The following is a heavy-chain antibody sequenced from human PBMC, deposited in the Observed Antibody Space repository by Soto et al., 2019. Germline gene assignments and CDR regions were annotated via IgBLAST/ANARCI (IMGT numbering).Heavy chain of an antibody. J-gene: IGHJ5*02. Sequence: SQTLSLTCTVSGGSTSRYYWGCIRQPPGKGLEWIGYIYYRGSTNYNPSLKSRVTISVDTSKTQYSLKLSSVTAADTDVYYCARHELDPDTWFDPWGQGTLVTVSS. D-gene: IGHD1-1*01. CDR2: IYYRGST. V-gene: IGHV4-59*01. CDR1: GGSTSRYY. CDR3: ARHELDPDTWFDP.